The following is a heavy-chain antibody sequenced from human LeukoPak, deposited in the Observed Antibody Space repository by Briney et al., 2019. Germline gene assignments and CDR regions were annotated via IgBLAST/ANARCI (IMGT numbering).Heavy chain of an antibody. CDR2: ISSSSSSI. CDR3: ARDGSLVARLYEAHFDY. Sequence: GGSLRLSCAASGFTFSTYSMNWVRQAPGKGLEWVSYISSSSSSIYYADSVKGRFTISRDNAKNSLFLQMNSLRAEDTAVYYCARDGSLVARLYEAHFDYWGQGTLVTVSS. CDR1: GFTFSTYS. J-gene: IGHJ4*02. D-gene: IGHD6-6*01. V-gene: IGHV3-48*04.